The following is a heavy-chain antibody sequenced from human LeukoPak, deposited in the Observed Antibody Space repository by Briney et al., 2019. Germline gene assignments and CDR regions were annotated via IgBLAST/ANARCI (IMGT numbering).Heavy chain of an antibody. V-gene: IGHV1-24*01. Sequence: GGSLRLSCAASGFTFSSYWMSWVRQAPGKGLEWMGGFDPEDGETIYAQKFQGRVTMTEDTSTDTAYMELSSLRSEDTAVYYCATVTTADYWGQGTLVTVSS. CDR2: FDPEDGET. CDR1: GFTFSSYW. CDR3: ATVTTADY. J-gene: IGHJ4*02. D-gene: IGHD4-11*01.